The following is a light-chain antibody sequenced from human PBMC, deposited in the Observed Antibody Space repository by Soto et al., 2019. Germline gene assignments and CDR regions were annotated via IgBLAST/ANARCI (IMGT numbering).Light chain of an antibody. V-gene: IGLV7-43*01. Sequence: QAVVTQEPSLTVSPGGTVTLTCSSSTGAVTSAYYPNWFQQKPGQVPRPLVYSTSNRHSWTPARFSGSLLGGKAALTLSGVQPEDEADYYCLLYYGGAQLVFGGGTKLTVL. CDR1: TGAVTSAYY. CDR3: LLYYGGAQLV. J-gene: IGLJ2*01. CDR2: STS.